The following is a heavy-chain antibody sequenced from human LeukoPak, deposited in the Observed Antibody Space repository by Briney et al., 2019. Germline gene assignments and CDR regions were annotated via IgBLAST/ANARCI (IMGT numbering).Heavy chain of an antibody. CDR1: GFTFTSHD. D-gene: IGHD3-3*01. CDR2: MNPNSGNT. J-gene: IGHJ3*01. CDR3: AREGVNSPDDTFDV. V-gene: IGHV1-8*01. Sequence: ASVKVSCKASGFTFTSHDYNWVRQATGQGLEWMGWMNPNSGNTGYAQKFQGRVTMTRDTSISTAYIELSSLTSEDTAVYYCAREGVNSPDDTFDVWGQGTMVTVSP.